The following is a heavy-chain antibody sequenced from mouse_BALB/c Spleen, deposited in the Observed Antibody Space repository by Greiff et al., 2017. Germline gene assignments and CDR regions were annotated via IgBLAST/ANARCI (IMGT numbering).Heavy chain of an antibody. CDR3: ARHGGNYYGSSSYYFDY. J-gene: IGHJ2*01. CDR2: ISNGGGST. CDR1: GFTFSSYT. D-gene: IGHD1-1*01. V-gene: IGHV5-12-2*01. Sequence: EVKLMESGGGLVQPGGSLKLSCAASGFTFSSYTMSWVRQTPEKRLEWVAYISNGGGSTYYPDTVKGRFTISRDNAKNTLYLQMSSLKSEDTAMYYCARHGGNYYGSSSYYFDYWGQGTTLTVSS.